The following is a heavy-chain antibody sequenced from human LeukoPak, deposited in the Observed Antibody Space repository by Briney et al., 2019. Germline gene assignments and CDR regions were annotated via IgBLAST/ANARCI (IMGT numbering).Heavy chain of an antibody. J-gene: IGHJ4*02. CDR3: ARGGYCSGGSCYHRNQFDS. D-gene: IGHD2-15*01. CDR2: ISSSDSTV. Sequence: GGSLRLSCAASGFTFSSYSMNWVRQAPGKGLEWVSYISSSDSTVYYADSVKGRFTISRDNGKNSLYLQMNSLRAEDTAVYYCARGGYCSGGSCYHRNQFDSWGQGTLVTVSS. CDR1: GFTFSSYS. V-gene: IGHV3-48*01.